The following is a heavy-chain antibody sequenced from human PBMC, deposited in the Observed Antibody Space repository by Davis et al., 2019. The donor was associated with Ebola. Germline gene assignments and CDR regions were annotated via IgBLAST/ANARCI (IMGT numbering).Heavy chain of an antibody. CDR3: VRQYRGLDL. D-gene: IGHD5-12*01. CDR2: VYRSGDI. CDR1: GFSVSSNY. J-gene: IGHJ4*02. Sequence: GEFLKISCAVSGFSVSSNYMSWVRQAPGKGLEWVSVVYRSGDIYYADSVKGRFTISRDNAKNTVYLQMNGLRVEDAAKYYCVRQYRGLDLWGQGTQVTVSS. V-gene: IGHV3-66*04.